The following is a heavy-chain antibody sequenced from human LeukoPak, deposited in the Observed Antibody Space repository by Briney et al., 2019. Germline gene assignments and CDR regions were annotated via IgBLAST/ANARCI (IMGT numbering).Heavy chain of an antibody. CDR1: GGSISSYY. Sequence: PSETLSLTCTVSGGSISSYYWSWIRQPPGKGLEWIGYIYYSGSTNYNPSLKSRVTISVDTSKNQFSLKLSSVTAADTAVYYCARGIGRFLEWEGAKNWFDPWGQGTLVTVSS. J-gene: IGHJ5*02. V-gene: IGHV4-59*01. CDR2: IYYSGST. CDR3: ARGIGRFLEWEGAKNWFDP. D-gene: IGHD3-3*01.